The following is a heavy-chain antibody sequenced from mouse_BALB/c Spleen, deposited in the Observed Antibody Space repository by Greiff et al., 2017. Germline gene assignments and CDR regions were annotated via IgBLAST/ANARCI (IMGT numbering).Heavy chain of an antibody. CDR3: ARRDPFYGNYAMDY. V-gene: IGHV5-12-1*01. J-gene: IGHJ4*01. D-gene: IGHD2-10*01. Sequence: EVMLVESGGGLVKPGGSLKLSCAASGFAFSSYDMSWVRQTPEKRLEWVAYISSGGGSTYYPDTVKGRFTISRDNAKNTLYLQMSSLKSEDTAMYYCARRDPFYGNYAMDYWGQGTSVTVSS. CDR2: ISSGGGST. CDR1: GFAFSSYD.